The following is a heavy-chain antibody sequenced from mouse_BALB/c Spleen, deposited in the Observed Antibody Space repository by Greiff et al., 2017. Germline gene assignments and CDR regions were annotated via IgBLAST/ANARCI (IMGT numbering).Heavy chain of an antibody. V-gene: IGHV1-63*02. CDR2: IYPGGGYP. CDR1: GYTFTNYW. CDR3: ARWGGIQAWFAY. Sequence: QVQLQQSGAELVRPGTSVKISCKASGYTFTNYWLGWVKPRPGHGLAWIGDIYPGGGYPNYTEKFKGKATLTADTSSRTASMQLSSLTSADSAVYFGARWGGIQAWFAYWGQGTLVTVSA. J-gene: IGHJ3*01.